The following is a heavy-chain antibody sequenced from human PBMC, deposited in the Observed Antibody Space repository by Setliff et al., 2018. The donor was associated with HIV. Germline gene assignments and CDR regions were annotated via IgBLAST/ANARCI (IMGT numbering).Heavy chain of an antibody. D-gene: IGHD2-8*01. CDR1: GYSISNGYY. CDR2: VYHSGTT. J-gene: IGHJ4*02. CDR3: ATGLIMAPDY. Sequence: SETLSLTCAVSGYSISNGYYWGWIRQSPGKGLEWIGVVYHSGTTYYNPSLRSRVTISIGTSKNQFSLKLSSVTAADTAVYYCATGLIMAPDYWGQGSLVTVSS. V-gene: IGHV4-38-2*01.